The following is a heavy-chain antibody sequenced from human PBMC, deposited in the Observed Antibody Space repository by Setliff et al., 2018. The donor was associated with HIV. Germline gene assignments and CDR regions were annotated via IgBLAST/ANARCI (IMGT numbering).Heavy chain of an antibody. V-gene: IGHV1-2*02. Sequence: ASVKVSCKASGYAFTSQFMHWVRQAPGQGLEWMGWINSASGGTNYAQNFQGRVTVTRDTSINTAYVELNSLKSDDTAVYYCARDTAELLGLYYYYGMDVWGQGTTVTVSS. D-gene: IGHD1-26*01. CDR1: GYAFTSQF. CDR3: ARDTAELLGLYYYYGMDV. CDR2: INSASGGT. J-gene: IGHJ6*02.